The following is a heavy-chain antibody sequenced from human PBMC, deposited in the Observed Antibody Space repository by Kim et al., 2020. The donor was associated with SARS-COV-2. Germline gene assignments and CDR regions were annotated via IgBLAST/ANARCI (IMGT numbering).Heavy chain of an antibody. CDR2: IDPNSGGT. Sequence: ASVKVSCKASGYTFTDYWMHWVRHAPGQGLECMGWIDPNSGGTRYAQKFQGRVTMTRDTSISTAYMELSSLRSDDTAVYYCASGGPTVAGTAIDYWGQGTLVTVS. CDR3: ASGGPTVAGTAIDY. V-gene: IGHV1-2*02. CDR1: GYTFTDYW. D-gene: IGHD6-19*01. J-gene: IGHJ4*02.